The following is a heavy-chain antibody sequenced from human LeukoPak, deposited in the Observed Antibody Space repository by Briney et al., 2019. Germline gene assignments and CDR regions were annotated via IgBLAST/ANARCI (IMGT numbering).Heavy chain of an antibody. J-gene: IGHJ4*02. V-gene: IGHV3-9*01. CDR3: VKDAGIAARPWYFDS. CDR1: GFTFDDYG. Sequence: GGSLRLSCAASGFTFDDYGLHWVRQVPGKGLEWVSGINYQSATFDADSVKSRFTISRDNAKSLLFLVMDSLRPEDSALYYCVKDAGIAARPWYFDSWGQGTQVIVSS. CDR2: INYQSATF. D-gene: IGHD6-6*01.